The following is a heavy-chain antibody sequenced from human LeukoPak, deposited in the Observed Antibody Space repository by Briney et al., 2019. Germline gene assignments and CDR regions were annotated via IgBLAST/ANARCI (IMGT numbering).Heavy chain of an antibody. CDR1: GGTFSSYA. D-gene: IGHD3-9*01. Sequence: SVRLSCKASGGTFSSYAISWERHAPGQGLELMGRIIPSLGIANYAQKFQGKDTITANKSTSTAYMELSSLRSEDTAVYYCTREDTDYDILTGYWTTGDYYYGMDVWGQGTTVTVSS. CDR3: TREDTDYDILTGYWTTGDYYYGMDV. J-gene: IGHJ6*02. V-gene: IGHV1-69*04. CDR2: IIPSLGIA.